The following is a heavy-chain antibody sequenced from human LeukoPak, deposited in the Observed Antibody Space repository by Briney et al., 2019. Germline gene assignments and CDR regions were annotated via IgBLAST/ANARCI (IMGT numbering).Heavy chain of an antibody. J-gene: IGHJ6*02. CDR3: ARDGPRGSYYSPQYYGMDF. Sequence: PSETLSLTCTVYGGSFSGYYWSWIRQPPGKGLEWIGNIFNSANTNYNPSLKSRVTISADTSKNQFSLELSSVTAADTAVYYCARDGPRGSYYSPQYYGMDFWGQGTTVTVSS. D-gene: IGHD1-26*01. CDR1: GGSFSGYY. CDR2: IFNSANT. V-gene: IGHV4-59*01.